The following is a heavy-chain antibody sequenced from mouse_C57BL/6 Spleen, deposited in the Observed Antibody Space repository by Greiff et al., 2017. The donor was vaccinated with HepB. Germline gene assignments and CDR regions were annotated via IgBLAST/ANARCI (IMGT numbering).Heavy chain of an antibody. CDR2: IKYDCSST. CDR1: GFTFSDYY. D-gene: IGHD2-3*01. V-gene: IGHV5-16*01. J-gene: IGHJ3*01. Sequence: DVKLVESEGGLVQPGSSMKLSCTATGFTFSDYYMAWVRQVPEKGLEWFANIKYDCSSTYYQDTLKSRFTISRDNAKNMLYLQMSSLKSDYTATYCCARLYDGYPAWFAYWGQGTLVTVSA. CDR3: ARLYDGYPAWFAY.